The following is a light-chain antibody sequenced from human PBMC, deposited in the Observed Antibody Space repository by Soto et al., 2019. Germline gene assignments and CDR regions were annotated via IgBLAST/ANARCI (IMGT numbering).Light chain of an antibody. Sequence: EIVLTQSPATLSLSPGERATLSCRASQRISGYLGWYQQKPGQAPRLLIYDASNRATGIPVRFSGSGSGTDYTLTITNLEPEHFAIYYCQQRSNWPWTFGQGTKVDIK. CDR2: DAS. J-gene: IGKJ1*01. CDR3: QQRSNWPWT. V-gene: IGKV3-11*01. CDR1: QRISGY.